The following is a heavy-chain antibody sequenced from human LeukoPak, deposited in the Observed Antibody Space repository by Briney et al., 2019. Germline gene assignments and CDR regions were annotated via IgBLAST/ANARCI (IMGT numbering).Heavy chain of an antibody. CDR3: AKAYTSGWYICFDY. J-gene: IGHJ4*02. CDR1: GFTFSSYA. V-gene: IGHV3-23*01. Sequence: PGGSLRLSCTASGFTFSSYAMNWVRQAPGKGLEWVSGLSGSGGSTYYADSVKGRFTISRDNSKNTLYLQMNSLRVEDTAVYYCAKAYTSGWYICFDYWGQGALVTVSS. D-gene: IGHD6-19*01. CDR2: LSGSGGST.